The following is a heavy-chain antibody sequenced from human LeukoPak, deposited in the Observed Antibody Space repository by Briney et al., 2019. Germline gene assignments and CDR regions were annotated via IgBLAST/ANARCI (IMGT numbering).Heavy chain of an antibody. CDR2: INPNSGGT. V-gene: IGHV1-2*02. CDR3: ATCDSSGLLDF. D-gene: IGHD3-22*01. CDR1: GYTFTGYY. Sequence: ASVKVSCKASGYTFTGYYMHWVRQAPGQGLEWMGWINPNSGGTNYAQKFQGRVTMTEDTSTDTAYMELSSLRSEDTALYYCATCDSSGLLDFWGQGTLVTVSS. J-gene: IGHJ4*02.